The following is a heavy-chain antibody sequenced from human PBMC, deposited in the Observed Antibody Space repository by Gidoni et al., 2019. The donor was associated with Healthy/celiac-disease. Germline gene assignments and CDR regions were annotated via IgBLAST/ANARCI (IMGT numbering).Heavy chain of an antibody. Sequence: QVQLQQWGAGLLKPSETLSLTCAVYGGSFSGYYWIWIRQPPGKGLEWIGEINHSGSTNYNPSLKSRVTISVDTSKNQFSLKLSSVTAADTAVYYCARGHQGNYYYYGMDVWGQGTTVTVSS. CDR1: GGSFSGYY. J-gene: IGHJ6*02. V-gene: IGHV4-34*01. CDR3: ARGHQGNYYYYGMDV. CDR2: INHSGST.